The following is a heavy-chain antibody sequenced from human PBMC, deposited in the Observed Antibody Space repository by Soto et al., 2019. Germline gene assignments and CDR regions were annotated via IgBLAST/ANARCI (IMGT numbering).Heavy chain of an antibody. Sequence: QVQLQESGPGLVKPSQTLSLTCTVSVGSISDGAYYWSWIRKPPGKGLEWIGHIYDSGNTYNNPSLKSLITISVDTSKNRFSLNLNSVTAADTAVYYCASGLSGDKVDQWGQGTLVTVSS. CDR3: ASGLSGDKVDQ. V-gene: IGHV4-30-4*01. J-gene: IGHJ4*02. D-gene: IGHD2-21*01. CDR2: IYDSGNT. CDR1: VGSISDGAYY.